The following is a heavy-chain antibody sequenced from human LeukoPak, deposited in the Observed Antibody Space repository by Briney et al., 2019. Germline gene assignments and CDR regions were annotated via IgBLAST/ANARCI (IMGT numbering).Heavy chain of an antibody. J-gene: IGHJ4*02. D-gene: IGHD3-10*01. CDR2: INPNNGGT. CDR1: GYTLTGYY. V-gene: IGHV1-2*02. Sequence: ASVKVSCKASGYTLTGYYIHWVRQAPGQGLEWMGWINPNNGGTKFAQKFQGRVTMTRDASIGTAYMEVLRLRSDGTAVYYCARGAHAGVSREFYFDSGAREPWSPFPQ. CDR3: ARGAHAGVSREFYFD.